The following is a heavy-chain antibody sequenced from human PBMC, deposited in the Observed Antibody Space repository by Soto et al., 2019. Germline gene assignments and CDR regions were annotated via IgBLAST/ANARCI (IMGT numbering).Heavy chain of an antibody. CDR3: ARERESGTYYDTHPHYFDY. CDR1: GYTFTSYA. CDR2: INAGNGNT. D-gene: IGHD3-9*01. Sequence: ASVKVSCKASGYTFTSYAMHWVRQAPGQRLEWMGWINAGNGNTKYSQKFQGRVTITGDKSTSTAYMELSSLRSEDTAVYYCARERESGTYYDTHPHYFDYWGQGTLVTVS. V-gene: IGHV1-3*01. J-gene: IGHJ4*02.